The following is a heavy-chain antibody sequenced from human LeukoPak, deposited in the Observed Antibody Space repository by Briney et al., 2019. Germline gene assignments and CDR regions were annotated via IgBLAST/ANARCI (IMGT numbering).Heavy chain of an antibody. CDR2: INPNSGGT. Sequence: AASVKVSCKASGYTFTGYYMHWVRQAPGQGLEWMGWINPNSGGTNYAQKFQGRVTMTRDTSISTAYMELSRLRSDDTAVYYCARVVGARVHDNWFDPWGQGTLVTVSS. D-gene: IGHD1-26*01. CDR3: ARVVGARVHDNWFDP. J-gene: IGHJ5*02. V-gene: IGHV1-2*02. CDR1: GYTFTGYY.